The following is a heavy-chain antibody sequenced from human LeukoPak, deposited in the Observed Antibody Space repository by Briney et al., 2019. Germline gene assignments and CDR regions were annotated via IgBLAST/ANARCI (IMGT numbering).Heavy chain of an antibody. J-gene: IGHJ4*02. V-gene: IGHV3-11*01. D-gene: IGHD3-22*01. Sequence: GGSLRLSCAASGFTFSDYYMSWLRQAPGKGLEWVSYISSSGSTIYYADSVKGRFTISRDNAKTSLYLQMNSLRAEDTAVYYCARRYYDSSGFPFDYWGQGTLVTVSS. CDR1: GFTFSDYY. CDR3: ARRYYDSSGFPFDY. CDR2: ISSSGSTI.